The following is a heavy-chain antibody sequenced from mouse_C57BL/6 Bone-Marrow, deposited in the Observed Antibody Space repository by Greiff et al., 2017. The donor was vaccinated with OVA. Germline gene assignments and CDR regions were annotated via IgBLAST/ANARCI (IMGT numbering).Heavy chain of an antibody. J-gene: IGHJ4*01. CDR1: GFNLKDYY. Sequence: EVQLQQSGAELVTPGASVTLSCTASGFNLKDYYMHWVNQRPEQCLEWIGRIDPEDGETKCASKFQCQATITADTSSNTADLQLSRLTSEDTAVYYCARYYYGSGYAMDYWGQGTSVTVSS. CDR2: IDPEDGET. CDR3: ARYYYGSGYAMDY. D-gene: IGHD1-1*01. V-gene: IGHV14-2*01.